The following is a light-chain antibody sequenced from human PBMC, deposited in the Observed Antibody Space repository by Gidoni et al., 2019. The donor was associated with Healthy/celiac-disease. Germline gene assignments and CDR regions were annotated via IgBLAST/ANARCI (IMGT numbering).Light chain of an antibody. V-gene: IGKV1-17*01. CDR1: QGLRNA. CDR2: AAS. Sequence: DIQMPHSPSSLSASVGDRVTITCRASQGLRNALGWYQQKPGKAPKRLIYAASSLQSGVPSRFSGSGSGTEVTLTISSLQPEDFATYYCLQHNSYPWTFGQGTKVEIK. J-gene: IGKJ1*01. CDR3: LQHNSYPWT.